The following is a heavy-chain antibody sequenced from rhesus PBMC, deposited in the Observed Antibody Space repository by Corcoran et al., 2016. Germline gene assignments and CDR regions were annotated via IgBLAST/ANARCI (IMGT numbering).Heavy chain of an antibody. CDR2: IKNKADGGTA. CDR3: TSGYLFDY. D-gene: IGHD3-28*01. CDR1: GFTFSNYW. V-gene: IGHV3-16*01. Sequence: EVQLVESGGGLDQPGGSLRLSCAASGFTFSNYWMTWVRQAPGKGLEGVGFIKNKADGGTAAYAESLKGRFTISRDDSKITLYLQMNSLKTEDTAVYYCTSGYLFDYWGQGVLVTVSS. J-gene: IGHJ4*01.